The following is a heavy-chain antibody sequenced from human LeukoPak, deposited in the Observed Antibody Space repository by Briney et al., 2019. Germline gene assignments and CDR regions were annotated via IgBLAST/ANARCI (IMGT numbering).Heavy chain of an antibody. J-gene: IGHJ4*02. V-gene: IGHV4-4*07. D-gene: IGHD1-26*01. CDR3: ARESGSYSRIEY. Sequence: PSETLSLTCSVSGDSIRSYYWSWIRQPAGKGLEWIGRIYSSGSTNYNPSLKSRGTMSVDTSKNQVSPKLTSVTAADTAVYYCARESGSYSRIEYWGQGTLVTVSS. CDR2: IYSSGST. CDR1: GDSIRSYY.